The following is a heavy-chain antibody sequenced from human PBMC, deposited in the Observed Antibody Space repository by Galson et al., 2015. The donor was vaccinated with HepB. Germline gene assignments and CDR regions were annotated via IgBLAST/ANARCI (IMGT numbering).Heavy chain of an antibody. CDR1: GGSISSGGYS. V-gene: IGHV4-30-2*01. J-gene: IGHJ4*02. D-gene: IGHD3-10*01. CDR3: ARWFGETAALDY. Sequence: TLSLTCAVSGGSISSGGYSWSWIRQPPGKGLEWIGYIYHSGSTYYNPSLKSRVTISVDRSKNQFSLKLSSVTAADTAVYYCARWFGETAALDYWGQGTLVTVSS. CDR2: IYHSGST.